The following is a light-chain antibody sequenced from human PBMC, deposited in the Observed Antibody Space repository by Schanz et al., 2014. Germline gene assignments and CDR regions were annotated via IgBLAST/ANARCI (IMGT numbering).Light chain of an antibody. V-gene: IGLV2-14*02. J-gene: IGLJ2*01. CDR2: DVS. Sequence: QSALAQPASVSGSPGQSITISCTGTSSDVGSYNLVSWYQQHPGKAPKLMIYDVSKRPSGVPDRFSGSKSGNTASLTISGLQAEDEADYYCSSYTSSSTQVFGGGTKLTVL. CDR3: SSYTSSSTQV. CDR1: SSDVGSYNL.